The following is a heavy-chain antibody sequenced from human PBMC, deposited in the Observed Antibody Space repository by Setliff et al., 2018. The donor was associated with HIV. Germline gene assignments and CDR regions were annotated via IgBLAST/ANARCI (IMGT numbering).Heavy chain of an antibody. Sequence: PSETLSLTCSVSAYSISSDYYWGWIRQSPGKGLEWVSYISSSGSTIYYADSVKGRFTISRDNAKNSLYLQMNSLRAEDTAVYYCARGPYSNYAPGGFDYWGQGTLVTVSS. V-gene: IGHV3-11*04. D-gene: IGHD4-4*01. CDR3: ARGPYSNYAPGGFDY. CDR1: AYSISSDYY. CDR2: ISSSGSTI. J-gene: IGHJ4*02.